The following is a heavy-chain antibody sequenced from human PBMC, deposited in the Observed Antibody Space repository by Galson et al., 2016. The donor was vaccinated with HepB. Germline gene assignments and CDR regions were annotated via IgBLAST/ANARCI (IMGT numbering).Heavy chain of an antibody. V-gene: IGHV3-21*01. CDR3: ANGNHAEYSW. Sequence: SLRLSCAASGFTFRTYSMNWVRQAPGKGLEWVSSISDTSNYIYHADSVKGRFTVSRDNAKNSLYLQMNSLRTEDTAVYYCANGNHAEYSWWGQGTLVTVSS. CDR1: GFTFRTYS. J-gene: IGHJ4*02. D-gene: IGHD1-14*01. CDR2: ISDTSNYI.